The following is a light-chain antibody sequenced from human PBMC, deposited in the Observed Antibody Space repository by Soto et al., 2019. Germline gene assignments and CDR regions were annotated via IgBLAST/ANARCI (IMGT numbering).Light chain of an antibody. Sequence: QSVLTQPPSASGTPGQRVTISCSGSSSNIGSNYVYWYQQLPGTAPKLLIYSNNQRPSGVPDRFSGSKSGTSASLAISGLRSDDEADYYCAAWDDSLSGVVVGGGTKLTVL. V-gene: IGLV1-47*02. CDR3: AAWDDSLSGVV. CDR2: SNN. CDR1: SSNIGSNY. J-gene: IGLJ2*01.